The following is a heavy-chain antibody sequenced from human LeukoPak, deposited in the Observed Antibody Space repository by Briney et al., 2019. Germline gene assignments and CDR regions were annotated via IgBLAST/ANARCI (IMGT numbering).Heavy chain of an antibody. J-gene: IGHJ4*02. CDR1: GSSINNFY. V-gene: IGHV4-4*07. CDR2: IQASGST. D-gene: IGHD1-26*01. Sequence: SETLSLTCTVSGSSINNFYWTWIRQPAGKGLEWIGRIQASGSTNLNPSLKSRVTMSLDTSKNQLSLSLSSVTAADTAVYYCARGHSGSYYGYWGQGTLVTVS. CDR3: ARGHSGSYYGY.